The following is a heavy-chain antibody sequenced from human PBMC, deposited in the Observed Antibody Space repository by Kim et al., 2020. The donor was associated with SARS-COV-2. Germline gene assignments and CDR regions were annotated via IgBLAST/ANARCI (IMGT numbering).Heavy chain of an antibody. V-gene: IGHV4-39*01. CDR2: LYNIGGT. CDR1: GGSITSIIYS. Sequence: SETLSLTCTVSGGSITSIIYSWGWIRKPPGRGLGWLGSLYNIGGTYYNPSLKSGGTLSVATSKTQFSLKVGSGTAADTAVYYCASVVPATYYYYGMDVWGQGTTVTVSS. D-gene: IGHD2-2*01. CDR3: ASVVPATYYYYGMDV. J-gene: IGHJ6*02.